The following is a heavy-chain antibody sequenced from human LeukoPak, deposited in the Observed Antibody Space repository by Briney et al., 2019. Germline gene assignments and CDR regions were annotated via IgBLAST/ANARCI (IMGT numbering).Heavy chain of an antibody. D-gene: IGHD3-22*01. CDR2: IIPIFGTA. CDR3: AAGRFYDSSGYYYYYYYMDV. V-gene: IGHV1-69*05. CDR1: GYTFTSYG. Sequence: GASVKVSCKASGYTFTSYGIRWVRQAPGQGLEWMGRIIPIFGTANYAQKFQGRVTITTDESTSTAYMELSSLRSEDTAVYYCAAGRFYDSSGYYYYYYYMDVWGKGTTVTVSS. J-gene: IGHJ6*03.